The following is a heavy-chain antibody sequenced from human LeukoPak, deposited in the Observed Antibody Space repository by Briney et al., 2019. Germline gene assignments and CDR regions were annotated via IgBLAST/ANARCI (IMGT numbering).Heavy chain of an antibody. V-gene: IGHV3-23*01. J-gene: IGHJ4*02. CDR1: GYTLSSYA. Sequence: GGSLRLSCTACGYTLSSYAKSGLRQARGKGLEWVSAISGSGGSTYYADTVKGPFTISRDNSKNTLYLQMNSLRAEDTAVYYCSIVPYSGYGDRYFDYWGQGTLVTVSS. D-gene: IGHD5-12*01. CDR2: ISGSGGST. CDR3: SIVPYSGYGDRYFDY.